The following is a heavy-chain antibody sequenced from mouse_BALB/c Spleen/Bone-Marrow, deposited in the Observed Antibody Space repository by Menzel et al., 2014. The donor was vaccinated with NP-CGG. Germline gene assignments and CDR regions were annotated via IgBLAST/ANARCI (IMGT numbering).Heavy chain of an antibody. D-gene: IGHD1-2*01. Sequence: EVHLVESGGGLVQPGGSLKLSCAASGFDFSRYWMSWVRQAPGKGLDWIGKINPDSRTKNYAPSLKDKFIISRDNAKNTLYLQMSKVRSEDTALYYCALLGYYGYLPVWGAGTTVTVSS. J-gene: IGHJ1*01. V-gene: IGHV4-1*02. CDR3: ALLGYYGYLPV. CDR2: INPDSRTK. CDR1: GFDFSRYW.